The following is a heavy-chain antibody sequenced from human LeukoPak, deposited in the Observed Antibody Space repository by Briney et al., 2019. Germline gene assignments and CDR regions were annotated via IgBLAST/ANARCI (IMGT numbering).Heavy chain of an antibody. Sequence: AGWSLTLSFELTAIMFSTYAMNWVLQDPGKSLEWILYIRGSSSRSASIIHYAHSVQGRFTISRDNAKNSLHLQMSSLSAEDTAVYYCGSDVWSRYYTEDWGQGALVIVSS. V-gene: IGHV3-48*04. CDR1: AIMFSTYA. D-gene: IGHD3-3*01. CDR3: GSDVWSRYYTED. CDR2: IRGSSSRSASII. J-gene: IGHJ4*02.